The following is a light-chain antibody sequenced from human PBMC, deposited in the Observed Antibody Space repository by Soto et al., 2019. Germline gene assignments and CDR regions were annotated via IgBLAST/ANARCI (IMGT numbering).Light chain of an antibody. CDR3: QQLNDYPIT. Sequence: IQLTQSPSSLSASVGDRVTITCRASQGVSTYLAWYRQKSGKAPQLLIYAASTLQSGVPTRFSGSGSGTDFTLTINSLQPEDFATYYCQQLNDYPITFGQGTRLEV. J-gene: IGKJ5*01. CDR1: QGVSTY. CDR2: AAS. V-gene: IGKV1-9*01.